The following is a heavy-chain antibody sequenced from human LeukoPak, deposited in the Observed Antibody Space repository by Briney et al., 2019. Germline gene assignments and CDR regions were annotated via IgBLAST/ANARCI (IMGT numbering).Heavy chain of an antibody. V-gene: IGHV3-20*04. Sequence: LSGGSLRLSCEASGFTFDDYGMSWVRQPPGKGLEWVSGINRNGGSTDYADFVKGRFTISRDNAKNSHFLQMNSLRVEDTALYYCARGLRNGPFDCWGQGTLVTVSS. CDR3: ARGLRNGPFDC. CDR2: INRNGGST. CDR1: GFTFDDYG. D-gene: IGHD2-8*01. J-gene: IGHJ4*02.